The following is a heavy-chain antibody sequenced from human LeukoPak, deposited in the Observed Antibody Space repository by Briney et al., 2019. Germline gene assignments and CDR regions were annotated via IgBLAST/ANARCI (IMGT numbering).Heavy chain of an antibody. CDR1: GFTFDDYA. D-gene: IGHD6-19*01. CDR2: ISWNNGSI. V-gene: IGHV3-9*01. J-gene: IGHJ6*02. CDR3: AKGAVAGNYGMDV. Sequence: PGRSLRLSCAASGFTFDDYAMHWVRQAPGKGLEWVSGISWNNGSIGYADSVKGRFTISRDNAKNSLYLQMNSLRAEDTALCYCAKGAVAGNYGMDVWGQGTTVTVSS.